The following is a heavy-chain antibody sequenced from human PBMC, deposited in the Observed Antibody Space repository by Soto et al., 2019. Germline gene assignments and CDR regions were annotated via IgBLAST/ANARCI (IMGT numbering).Heavy chain of an antibody. V-gene: IGHV3-33*01. CDR3: AREPNDYSHAFDI. CDR2: IWYDGSNK. Sequence: GGSLRLSCAASGFTFSSYGMHWVRQAPGKGLEWVAVIWYDGSNKYYADSVKGRFTISRDNSKNTLYLQMNSLRAEDTAVYYCAREPNDYSHAFDIWGQGTMVTVSS. D-gene: IGHD4-4*01. CDR1: GFTFSSYG. J-gene: IGHJ3*02.